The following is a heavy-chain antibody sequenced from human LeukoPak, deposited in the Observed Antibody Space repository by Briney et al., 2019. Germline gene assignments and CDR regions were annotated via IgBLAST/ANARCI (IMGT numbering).Heavy chain of an antibody. CDR1: RGTFSSYA. CDR3: ARGGDSGYDSPQPFDY. CDR2: IIPIFGTA. V-gene: IGHV1-69*01. J-gene: IGHJ4*02. Sequence: ASVKVSCKASRGTFSSYAITWVRQAPGQGLEWMGGIIPIFGTANYAQKFQGRVTITADEFTSTAYLEVSSLRSEDTAVYYCARGGDSGYDSPQPFDYWGQGTLVTVSS. D-gene: IGHD5-12*01.